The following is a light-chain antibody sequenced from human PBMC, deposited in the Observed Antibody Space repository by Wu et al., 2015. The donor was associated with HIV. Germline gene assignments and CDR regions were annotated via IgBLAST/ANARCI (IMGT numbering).Light chain of an antibody. Sequence: EIVLTPVSSTLSLSPGRRATLSCRASQSIDSDLGWYQQRPGQAPRLLIYDASNRATGIPARFSGSGSGTEFTLTISSLEPEDFGVYYCQHRSDWPTFGQGTKVEIQ. V-gene: IGKV3-11*01. CDR3: QHRSDWPT. CDR1: QSIDSD. J-gene: IGKJ1*01. CDR2: DAS.